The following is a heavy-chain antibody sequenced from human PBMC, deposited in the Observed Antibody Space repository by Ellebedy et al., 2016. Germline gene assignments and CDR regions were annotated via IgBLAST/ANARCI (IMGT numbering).Heavy chain of an antibody. CDR3: ARTPWSCSSPLPRLHAFDI. CDR2: IYYSGST. J-gene: IGHJ3*02. Sequence: SETLSLXCTVSGGSVSSGSYYWSWIRQPPGKGLEWIGYIYYSGSTNYNPSLKSRVTISVDTSKNQFSLKLSSVTAADTAVYYCARTPWSCSSPLPRLHAFDIWGQGTMVTVSS. V-gene: IGHV4-61*01. D-gene: IGHD3-3*01. CDR1: GGSVSSGSYY.